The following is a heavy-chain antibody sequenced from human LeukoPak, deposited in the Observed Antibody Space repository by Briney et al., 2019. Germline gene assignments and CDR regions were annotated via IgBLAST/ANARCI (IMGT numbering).Heavy chain of an antibody. CDR3: ASLTSGLYCTNGVCYTNYARYYYGMDV. CDR2: IKQDGSEK. CDR1: GFTFSSYW. Sequence: PGGSLRLSCAASGFTFSSYWMSWVRQAPGKGLEWVANIKQDGSEKYYVDSVKGRFTISRDNAKNSLYLQMNSLRAEDTAVYYCASLTSGLYCTNGVCYTNYARYYYGMDVWGQGTTVTVSS. J-gene: IGHJ6*02. V-gene: IGHV3-7*05. D-gene: IGHD2-8*01.